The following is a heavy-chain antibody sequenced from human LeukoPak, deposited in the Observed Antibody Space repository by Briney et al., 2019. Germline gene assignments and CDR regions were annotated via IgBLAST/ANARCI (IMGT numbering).Heavy chain of an antibody. CDR1: GFTFSNFA. CDR3: AKTEGTDY. Sequence: SGGFLRLSCAASGFTFSNFAMSWVRQAPGKGLEWVSSISGSGSGGSTNYADSVKGRFTISRDNSKNTLYLQMNGLRAEDTAVYYCAKTEGTDYWGQGTLVTVSS. V-gene: IGHV3-23*01. D-gene: IGHD1-1*01. CDR2: ISGSGSGGST. J-gene: IGHJ4*02.